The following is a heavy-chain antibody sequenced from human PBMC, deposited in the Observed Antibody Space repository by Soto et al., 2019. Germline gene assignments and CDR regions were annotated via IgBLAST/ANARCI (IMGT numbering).Heavy chain of an antibody. CDR3: ARMGATYGSGRMDV. CDR2: INHSGST. V-gene: IGHV4-34*01. D-gene: IGHD3-10*01. Sequence: NPSETLSLTCAVYGGSFSGYYWSWIRQPPGKGLEWIGEINHSGSTNYNPSLKSRVTISVDTSKNQFSLKLSSVTAADTAVYYCARMGATYGSGRMDVWGKGTTVTVSS. J-gene: IGHJ6*04. CDR1: GGSFSGYY.